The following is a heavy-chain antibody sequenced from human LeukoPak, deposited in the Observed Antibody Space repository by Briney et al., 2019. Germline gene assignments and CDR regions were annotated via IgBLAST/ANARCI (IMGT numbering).Heavy chain of an antibody. CDR1: GFTFSSYS. V-gene: IGHV3-48*01. CDR3: ARDYYGDYAVDY. CDR2: IGSSSRTK. Sequence: GGSLRLSCAASGFTFSSYSMNWVRQAPGKGLEWVSYIGSSSRTKYYADSVKGRFTISRDNAKNSLYLQLNSLRSEDTAVYYCARDYYGDYAVDYWDQGTLVTVSS. J-gene: IGHJ4*02. D-gene: IGHD4-17*01.